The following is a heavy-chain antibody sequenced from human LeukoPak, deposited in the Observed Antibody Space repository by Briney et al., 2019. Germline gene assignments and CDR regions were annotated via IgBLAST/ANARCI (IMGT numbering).Heavy chain of an antibody. V-gene: IGHV3-23*01. CDR3: AKGLGYRSYYFDY. CDR1: GFTFRSYA. CDR2: ISDSGGST. D-gene: IGHD5-12*01. Sequence: GGSPRLSCAVSGFTFRSYAMSWVRQAPGKGLEWVSGISDSGGSTYYADSVKGRFTISRDNSKNTLYLQMNSLRAEDTAVYYCAKGLGYRSYYFDYWGQGTLVTVSS. J-gene: IGHJ4*02.